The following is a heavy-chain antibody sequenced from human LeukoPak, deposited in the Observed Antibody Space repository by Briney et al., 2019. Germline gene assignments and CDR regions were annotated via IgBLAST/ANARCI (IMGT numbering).Heavy chain of an antibody. CDR2: ISDSGGSA. Sequence: GGSLRLSCAASGFTFNTYAMSWVRQAPGKGLEWVSAISDSGGSAYYADSVKGRFTISRDNSKNTLYLQMNSLRAEDTAVYYCAREGGLGYMDVWGKGTTVTVSS. CDR1: GFTFNTYA. J-gene: IGHJ6*03. D-gene: IGHD6-6*01. CDR3: AREGGLGYMDV. V-gene: IGHV3-23*01.